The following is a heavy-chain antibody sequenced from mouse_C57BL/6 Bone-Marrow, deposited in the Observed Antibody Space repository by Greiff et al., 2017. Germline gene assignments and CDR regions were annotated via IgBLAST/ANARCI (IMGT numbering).Heavy chain of an antibody. CDR3: VRHDYYGYEWGFAY. D-gene: IGHD2-2*01. V-gene: IGHV10-1*01. J-gene: IGHJ3*01. CDR1: GFSFTTYA. Sequence: EVMLVESGGGLVQPKGSLKLSCAASGFSFTTYAMNWVRQAPGTGLEWVARIRSKSNNYASYYADSVKDRFTISRDDSESMLYLQMNNLKTEDTAMYYCVRHDYYGYEWGFAYWGQGTLVTVSA. CDR2: IRSKSNNYAS.